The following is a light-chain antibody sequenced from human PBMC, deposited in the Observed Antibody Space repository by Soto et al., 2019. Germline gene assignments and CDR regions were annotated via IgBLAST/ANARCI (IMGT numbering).Light chain of an antibody. CDR2: GAS. CDR3: QQSFTTPLT. V-gene: IGKV1-39*01. Sequence: DIQMTQSPSSLPASVGDRVTITCRASEHIRRYLNWYQQKPGKAPKLLIYGASPLQSGVPSRFSSSGSGTDFTLTISSLQTEDFATYYCQQSFTTPLTFGGGTKVEIK. J-gene: IGKJ4*01. CDR1: EHIRRY.